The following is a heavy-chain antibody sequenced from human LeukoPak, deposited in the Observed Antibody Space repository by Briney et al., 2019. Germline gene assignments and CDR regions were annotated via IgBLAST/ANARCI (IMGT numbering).Heavy chain of an antibody. Sequence: SGPTLVNPTQTLTLTCTFSGFSLSTSGMCVSWIRQPPGKALEWLARIDWDDDKYYSTSLKTRLTISKDTSKNQVVLTMTNMDPVDTATHYCARSQVVGDYYDSSGWWYYFDYWGQGTLVTVSS. J-gene: IGHJ4*02. CDR1: GFSLSTSGMC. CDR2: IDWDDDK. CDR3: ARSQVVGDYYDSSGWWYYFDY. V-gene: IGHV2-70*11. D-gene: IGHD3-22*01.